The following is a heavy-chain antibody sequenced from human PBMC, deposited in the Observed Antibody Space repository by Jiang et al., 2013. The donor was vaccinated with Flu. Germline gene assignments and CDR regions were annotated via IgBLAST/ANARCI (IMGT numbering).Heavy chain of an antibody. D-gene: IGHD2-2*01. CDR1: GDSVSSNSVT. V-gene: IGHV6-1*01. CDR2: TYYRSKWYY. CDR3: TRLSGNSWLDY. J-gene: IGHJ4*02. Sequence: QTLSLTCAISGDSVSSNSVTWIWIRQSPSRGLEWLGRTYYRSKWYYDYAVSLRSRISINPDTSKNQFSLQLDSVTPEDTAVYYCTRLSGNSWLDYWGQGTLVTVSS.